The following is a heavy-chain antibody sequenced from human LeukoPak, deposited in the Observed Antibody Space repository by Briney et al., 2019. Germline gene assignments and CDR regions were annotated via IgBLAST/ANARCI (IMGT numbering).Heavy chain of an antibody. Sequence: GSLRLSCAASGFTFSSYAMSWVRQAPGKGLEWVSPISGSGSSTYYADSVKGRFTISRDNSKNTLYLQMNSLRAEDTAVYYCAKHGANYYYYYMDVWGKGTTVTVSS. CDR1: GFTFSSYA. CDR3: AKHGANYYYYYMDV. CDR2: ISGSGSST. V-gene: IGHV3-23*01. D-gene: IGHD4/OR15-4a*01. J-gene: IGHJ6*03.